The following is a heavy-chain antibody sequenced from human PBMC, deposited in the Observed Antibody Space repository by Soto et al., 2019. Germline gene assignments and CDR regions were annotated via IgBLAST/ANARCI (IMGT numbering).Heavy chain of an antibody. J-gene: IGHJ3*02. Sequence: EVQMLESGGGLVQPGGSLRVSCAASGFRFSNYAMTWVRRAPGKGLEWVSTISGSGSTTYYVDSVKGRFTISRDISKSTLNTLYLQMNSLRAEDTAVYYCARGGIGYCSGTDCYRNAFDIWGQGTMVTVSS. V-gene: IGHV3-23*01. CDR1: GFRFSNYA. CDR3: ARGGIGYCSGTDCYRNAFDI. D-gene: IGHD2-2*01. CDR2: ISGSGSTT.